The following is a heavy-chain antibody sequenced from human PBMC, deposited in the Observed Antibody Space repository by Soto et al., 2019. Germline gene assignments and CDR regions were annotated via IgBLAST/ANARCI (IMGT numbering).Heavy chain of an antibody. CDR2: IGYDGSKK. CDR3: ARGGIQLPSAD. CDR1: GFSLSDYG. Sequence: QVQLVESGGGVVQPGRSLRLSCIVSGFSLSDYGMHWVRQAPGKGLESVAVIGYDGSKKDYADSVKGRFTISRDDSKNTLMLQMNILRVEDTAVYYCARGGIQLPSADWGQGSLVTVSS. J-gene: IGHJ1*01. V-gene: IGHV3-33*01. D-gene: IGHD1-1*01.